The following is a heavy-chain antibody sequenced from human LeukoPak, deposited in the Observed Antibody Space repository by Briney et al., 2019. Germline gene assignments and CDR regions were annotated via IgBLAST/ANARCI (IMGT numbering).Heavy chain of an antibody. J-gene: IGHJ4*02. D-gene: IGHD6-19*01. CDR2: IKQEGSEK. Sequence: GGSLRLSCAASGFTFSTFWMTWVRQAPGKGLERVANIKQEGSEKYYVDSLKGRFTISRDNAKNSLYLQMNSLRAEDTAVYYCARSGMAVAATPWDWGQGTLVTVSS. V-gene: IGHV3-7*05. CDR1: GFTFSTFW. CDR3: ARSGMAVAATPWD.